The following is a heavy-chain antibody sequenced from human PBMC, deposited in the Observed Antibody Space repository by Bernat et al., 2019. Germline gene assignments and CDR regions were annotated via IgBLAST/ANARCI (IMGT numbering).Heavy chain of an antibody. J-gene: IGHJ6*04. CDR3: AKDFVGTTIPYYLDV. CDR1: GFTFRKYA. Sequence: DEQLVESGGDFIQPGGSLRLSCAASGFTFRKYAMTWVRQAPGKGLEWISSISASGNITYYADSVKGRFSISRDSSKNMLFLQMDSLRAEDTAVYYCAKDFVGTTIPYYLDVWGRGTTVTVSS. V-gene: IGHV3-23*04. D-gene: IGHD2-21*01. CDR2: ISASGNIT.